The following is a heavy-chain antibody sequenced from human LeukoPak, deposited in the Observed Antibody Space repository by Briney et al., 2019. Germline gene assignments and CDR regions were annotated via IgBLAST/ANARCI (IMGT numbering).Heavy chain of an antibody. D-gene: IGHD3-16*01. V-gene: IGHV3-64*01. CDR3: ARVTAGGVFDY. Sequence: PGGSLRLSCAASGFTFSSYAMYRVRQAPGKGLEYVSSISSNGGGTYYANSVKGRFTISRDNSKNTLFLQMGSLRAEDMAVYYCARVTAGGVFDYWGQGTLVTVSS. J-gene: IGHJ4*02. CDR1: GFTFSSYA. CDR2: ISSNGGGT.